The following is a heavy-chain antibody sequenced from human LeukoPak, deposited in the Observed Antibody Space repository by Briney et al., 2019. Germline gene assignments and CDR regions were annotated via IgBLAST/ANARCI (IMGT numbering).Heavy chain of an antibody. Sequence: GGSLRLSCAASGFSIISSYMNWVRQVPGKGLEWVSVIMGRFTISRDNSKNTLYLQMNSLRAEDTAVYNCARAFYDQVTHGFDIWGQGTTVTVSS. D-gene: IGHD2/OR15-2a*01. V-gene: IGHV3-53*01. CDR3: ARAFYDQVTHGFDI. CDR1: GFSIISSY. CDR2: I. J-gene: IGHJ3*02.